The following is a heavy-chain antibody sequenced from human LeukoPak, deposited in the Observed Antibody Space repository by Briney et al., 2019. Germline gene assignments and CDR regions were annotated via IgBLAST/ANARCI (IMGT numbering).Heavy chain of an antibody. CDR2: IIPIFGTA. Sequence: SVKVSCKTSGYNFVNYGVSWVRQAPGQGLEWMGGIIPIFGTANYAQKFQGRVTITADESTSTAYMELSSLRSEDTAVYYCARDNSGSTASFDIWGQGTMVTVSS. D-gene: IGHD1-26*01. CDR1: GYNFVNYG. V-gene: IGHV1-69*13. J-gene: IGHJ3*02. CDR3: ARDNSGSTASFDI.